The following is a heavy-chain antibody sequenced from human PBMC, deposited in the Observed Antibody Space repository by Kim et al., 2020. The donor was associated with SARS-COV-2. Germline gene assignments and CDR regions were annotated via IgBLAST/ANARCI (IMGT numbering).Heavy chain of an antibody. Sequence: GGSLRLSCAASGSTFSIYAMIWVRQAPGKGLEWVSAISGNGVSTYYPDSLRGRFTISRDNSKNTLYLQMNSLRAEDTAVYYCARALASGGYSYERGADYWGQGTLVTVSS. CDR2: ISGNGVST. D-gene: IGHD3-22*01. J-gene: IGHJ4*02. V-gene: IGHV3-23*01. CDR1: GSTFSIYA. CDR3: ARALASGGYSYERGADY.